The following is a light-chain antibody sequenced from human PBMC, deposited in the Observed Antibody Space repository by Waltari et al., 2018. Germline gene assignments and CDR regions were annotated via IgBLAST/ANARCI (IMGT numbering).Light chain of an antibody. V-gene: IGKV1-33*01. CDR1: QEINDY. CDR3: QQRSDWPFT. J-gene: IGKJ2*01. Sequence: DIQMTQSPSSLSASIGDRVTITCQASQEINDYLNWYQQKPGKAPKLLIFDASKLGAGVPARFRGGGSGTDFTLAINSLQPEDVAVYYCQQRSDWPFTFGQGTKLEI. CDR2: DAS.